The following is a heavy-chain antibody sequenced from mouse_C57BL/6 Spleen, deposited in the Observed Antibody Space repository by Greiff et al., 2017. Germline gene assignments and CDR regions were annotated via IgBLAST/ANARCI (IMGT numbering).Heavy chain of an antibody. J-gene: IGHJ3*01. CDR3: AREEDGFAY. Sequence: QVQLQQPGTELVKPGASVKLSCKASGYTFTSYWMHWVKQRPGQGLEWIGQIYPGDGDTNYNGKFKGKATLTADKSSSTAYMQLSSLTSEDSAVYFCAREEDGFAYWGQGTLVTVSA. CDR2: IYPGDGDT. V-gene: IGHV1-53*01. CDR1: GYTFTSYW.